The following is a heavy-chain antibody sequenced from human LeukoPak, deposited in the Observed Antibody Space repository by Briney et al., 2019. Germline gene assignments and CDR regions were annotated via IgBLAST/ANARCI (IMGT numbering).Heavy chain of an antibody. V-gene: IGHV3-11*06. Sequence: GGSLRLSCAASGFTFSDYYMSWIRQAPGKGLEWVSYISSSSSYTNYADSVKGRFTISRDNAKNSLYLQMNSLRAEDTAVYYCARGGIDYGDYEIPEDYWGQGTLVTVSS. CDR2: ISSSSSYT. D-gene: IGHD4-17*01. CDR1: GFTFSDYY. CDR3: ARGGIDYGDYEIPEDY. J-gene: IGHJ4*02.